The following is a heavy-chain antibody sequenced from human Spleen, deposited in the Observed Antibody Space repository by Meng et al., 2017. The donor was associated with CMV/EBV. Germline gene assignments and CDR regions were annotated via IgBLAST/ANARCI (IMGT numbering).Heavy chain of an antibody. J-gene: IGHJ4*02. Sequence: GGSLRLSCAASGFTFSSYVMSWVRQAPGNGLEWVSAISGSGGSTYYADSVKGRFTISRDNSKNTLYLQMSSLRPEDTAVYYCAKDQRAGRITIFGLVLDYWGQGTLVTVSS. CDR1: GFTFSSYV. CDR3: AKDQRAGRITIFGLVLDY. D-gene: IGHD3-3*01. V-gene: IGHV3-23*01. CDR2: ISGSGGST.